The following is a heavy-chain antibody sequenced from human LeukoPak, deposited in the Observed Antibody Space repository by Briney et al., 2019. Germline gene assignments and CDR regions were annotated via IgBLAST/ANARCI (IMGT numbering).Heavy chain of an antibody. D-gene: IGHD4-17*01. CDR2: ISYSGDT. J-gene: IGHJ4*02. V-gene: IGHV4-61*08. CDR3: ARSPRTTPEDY. Sequence: SETLSLTCTVSRDSVSSAGYYWNWIRQPPGKGLEWIGYISYSGDTNYNPSLKSRVTISVDTSKNQFSLKLSSVTAADTAVYYCARSPRTTPEDYWGQGTLVTVSS. CDR1: RDSVSSAGYY.